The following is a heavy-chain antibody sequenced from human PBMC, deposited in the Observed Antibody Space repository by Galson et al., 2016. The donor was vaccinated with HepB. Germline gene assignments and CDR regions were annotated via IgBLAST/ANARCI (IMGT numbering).Heavy chain of an antibody. CDR1: GGSISSYY. J-gene: IGHJ6*02. CDR2: IYTSGST. V-gene: IGHV4-4*07. CDR3: ARDMVGIAAPHYGMDV. D-gene: IGHD6-13*01. Sequence: LSLTCTVSGGSISSYYWNWIRQPAGKGLEWIGRIYTSGSTNYNPSFKSRVTMSVDTSKSQFSLKLSSLTAADTAVYYCARDMVGIAAPHYGMDVWGQGTTVTVSS.